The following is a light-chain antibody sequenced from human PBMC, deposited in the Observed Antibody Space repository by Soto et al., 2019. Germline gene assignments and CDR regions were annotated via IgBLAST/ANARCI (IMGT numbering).Light chain of an antibody. Sequence: ELVLTQSPCTLSLSPGERATLSCRASQRMSSNYLAWYQQKPGQAPRPLIYGTSSRATGSPDRFSGSGSGTDFTLTISRLEPEDSAVYYCQQYGTAPPRYTFGQGTKLEIK. CDR2: GTS. CDR3: QQYGTAPPRYT. CDR1: QRMSSNY. V-gene: IGKV3-20*01. J-gene: IGKJ2*01.